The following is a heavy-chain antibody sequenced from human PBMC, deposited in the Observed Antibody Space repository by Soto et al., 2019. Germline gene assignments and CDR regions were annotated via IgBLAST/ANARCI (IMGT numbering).Heavy chain of an antibody. J-gene: IGHJ4*02. Sequence: GGSLRLSCAESGFTFSSYGMHWVRQAPGKGLEWVAVIWYNGSDKYYADSVKGRFTISRDNSKNTLYLQMNSLRAEDTAVYYCARDSELELAPGLDYWGQGTLVTVSS. V-gene: IGHV3-30*19. D-gene: IGHD1-7*01. CDR3: ARDSELELAPGLDY. CDR2: IWYNGSDK. CDR1: GFTFSSYG.